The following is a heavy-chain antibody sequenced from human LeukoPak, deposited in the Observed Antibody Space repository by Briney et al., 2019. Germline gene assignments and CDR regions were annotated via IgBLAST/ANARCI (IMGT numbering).Heavy chain of an antibody. J-gene: IGHJ4*02. D-gene: IGHD3-10*01. V-gene: IGHV5-51*01. CDR2: IYPGDSDT. CDR1: GYSLTSYW. CDR3: ATSGGDYYGSGSYYNPFDY. Sequence: GESLKISCKGSGYSLTSYWIGWVRQMPGKGLEWMGIIYPGDSDTRYSPSFQGQVTISADKSISTAYLQWSSLKASDTAMYYCATSGGDYYGSGSYYNPFDYWGQGTLVTVSS.